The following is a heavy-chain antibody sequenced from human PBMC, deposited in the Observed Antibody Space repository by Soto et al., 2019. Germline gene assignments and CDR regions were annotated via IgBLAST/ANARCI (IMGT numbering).Heavy chain of an antibody. CDR1: GGTFSSYS. CDR3: ATERPGTKFDY. J-gene: IGHJ4*02. Sequence: QVQLVQSGAEVKKPGSSVKVTCKTSGGTFSSYSISWVRQAPGQGIEWMGRIIPFGAIANYAQKFQGRLTMTADTSTSTAYMELSSLTSADTAVHYCATERPGTKFDYWGQGPLVSVSS. D-gene: IGHD1-1*01. CDR2: IIPFGAIA. V-gene: IGHV1-69*02.